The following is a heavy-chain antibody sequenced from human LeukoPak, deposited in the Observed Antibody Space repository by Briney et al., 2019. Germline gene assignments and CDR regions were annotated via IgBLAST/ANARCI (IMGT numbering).Heavy chain of an antibody. CDR2: IIPILGIA. D-gene: IGHD3-22*01. V-gene: IGHV1-69*04. CDR1: GGTFSSYA. Sequence: EASVKVSCKASGGTFSSYAISWVRQAPGQGLEWMGRIIPILGIANYAQKFQGRVTITADKSTSTAYMEPSSLRSEDTAVYYCASPRTSGYYDSSGYHYWGQGTLVTVSS. J-gene: IGHJ4*02. CDR3: ASPRTSGYYDSSGYHY.